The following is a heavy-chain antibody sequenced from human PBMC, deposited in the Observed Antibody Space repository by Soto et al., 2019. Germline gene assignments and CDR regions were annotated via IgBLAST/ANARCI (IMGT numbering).Heavy chain of an antibody. J-gene: IGHJ4*02. D-gene: IGHD2-15*01. Sequence: SETLSLTCTVSGGSISSYYWSWIRQPPGKGLEWIGYIYYSGSTNYNPSLKSRVTISVDTSKNQFSLKLSSVTAADTAVYYCARHQVAFDYWGQGTLVTVSS. CDR3: ARHQVAFDY. V-gene: IGHV4-59*08. CDR1: GGSISSYY. CDR2: IYYSGST.